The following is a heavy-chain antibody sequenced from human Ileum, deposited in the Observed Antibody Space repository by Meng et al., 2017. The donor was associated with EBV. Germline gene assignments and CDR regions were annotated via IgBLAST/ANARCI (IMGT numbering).Heavy chain of an antibody. CDR3: ARCYDSSGYYELNHFDH. CDR1: GGSLSGYY. J-gene: IGHJ4*02. D-gene: IGHD3-22*01. Sequence: QVQLQQWGAGLLKPSETLSLTCAVDGGSLSGYYWSWIRQPPGKGLEWIGEITHSGSTNYNSSLKSRVTILVDTSKNQLSLKMNSVTAADTAVYYCARCYDSSGYYELNHFDHWGQGTLVTVSS. CDR2: ITHSGST. V-gene: IGHV4-34*01.